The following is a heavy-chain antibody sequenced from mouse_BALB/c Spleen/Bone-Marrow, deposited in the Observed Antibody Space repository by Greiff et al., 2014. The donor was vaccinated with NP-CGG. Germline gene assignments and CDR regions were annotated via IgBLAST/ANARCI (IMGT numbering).Heavy chain of an antibody. CDR1: GFNIKDTY. V-gene: IGHV14-3*02. CDR2: IDPANGDT. Sequence: EVKLMESGSELVKPGASVKLSCAASGFNIKDTYMHWVKQRPKQGLEWIGRIDPANGDTKYDPKFQGKATITADTSSNTAYLQLSSLTSEDTAVYYCTRPSFYYGSSYWYFDVWGAGTTVTVSS. J-gene: IGHJ1*01. D-gene: IGHD1-1*01. CDR3: TRPSFYYGSSYWYFDV.